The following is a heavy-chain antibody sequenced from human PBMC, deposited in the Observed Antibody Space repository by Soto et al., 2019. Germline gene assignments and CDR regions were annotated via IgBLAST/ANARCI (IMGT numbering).Heavy chain of an antibody. V-gene: IGHV4-31*03. Sequence: QVQLQESGPGLVKPSQTLSLTCTVSGGSISSGGYYWTWIRQRPGKGLEWIGNIYYSGNTYYNPSLKSRFTMSLDTSKNQFSLKLSSVTAAHTAVYFCASSTNWANAAFDIWGQGTMVTVSS. CDR1: GGSISSGGYY. D-gene: IGHD7-27*01. CDR3: ASSTNWANAAFDI. CDR2: IYYSGNT. J-gene: IGHJ3*02.